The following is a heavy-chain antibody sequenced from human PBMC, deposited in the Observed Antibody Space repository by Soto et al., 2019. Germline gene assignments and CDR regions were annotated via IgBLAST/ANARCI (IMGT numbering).Heavy chain of an antibody. CDR3: ARRTYYDILTGYYLDWYFDL. V-gene: IGHV3-11*05. CDR2: ISSSSSYT. J-gene: IGHJ2*01. D-gene: IGHD3-9*01. Sequence: QVQLVESGGGLVKPGGSLRLSCAASGFTFSDYYMSWIRQAPGKGLEWVSYISSSSSYTNYADSVKGRFTISRDNAKNLLYLQMNSLRAEDTAVYYCARRTYYDILTGYYLDWYFDLWGRGTLVTVSS. CDR1: GFTFSDYY.